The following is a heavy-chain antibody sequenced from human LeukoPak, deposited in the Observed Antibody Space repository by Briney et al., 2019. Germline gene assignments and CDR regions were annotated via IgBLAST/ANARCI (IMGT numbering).Heavy chain of an antibody. D-gene: IGHD3-22*01. Sequence: GESLKISCKGSGYSFTSYWIGWVRQMPGKGLEWMGIIYPGDSDTRYSPSFQGQVTIPADKSISTAYLQWSSLKASDTAMYYCARSSRWSWWLLSNWGQGTLVTVSS. J-gene: IGHJ4*02. CDR2: IYPGDSDT. CDR3: ARSSRWSWWLLSN. V-gene: IGHV5-51*01. CDR1: GYSFTSYW.